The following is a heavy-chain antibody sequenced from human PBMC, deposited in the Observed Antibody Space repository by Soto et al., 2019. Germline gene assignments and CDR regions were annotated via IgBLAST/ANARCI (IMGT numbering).Heavy chain of an antibody. CDR2: IYYSGST. Sequence: SETLSLTCTVSGGSISSSSYYWGWIGQPPGKGLEWIGSIYYSGSTYYNPSLKSRVTISVDTSKNQFSLKLSSVTAADTAVYYCARGRQGYCSGGSCNNWFDPWGQGTLVTVS. CDR1: GGSISSSSYY. J-gene: IGHJ5*02. V-gene: IGHV4-39*01. CDR3: ARGRQGYCSGGSCNNWFDP. D-gene: IGHD2-15*01.